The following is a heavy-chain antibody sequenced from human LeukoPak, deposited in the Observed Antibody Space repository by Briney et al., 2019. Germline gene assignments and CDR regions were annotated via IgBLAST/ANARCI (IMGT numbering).Heavy chain of an antibody. CDR1: GGSFSGYY. V-gene: IGHV4-34*01. D-gene: IGHD3-10*01. J-gene: IGHJ5*02. Sequence: SETLSLTCAVYGGSFSGYYWSWIRQPPGEGLEWIGEINHSGSTNYNPSLKSRVTISVDTSKNQFSLKLSSVTAADTAVYYCARARITMVRGVIWWFDPWGQGTLVTVSS. CDR2: INHSGST. CDR3: ARARITMVRGVIWWFDP.